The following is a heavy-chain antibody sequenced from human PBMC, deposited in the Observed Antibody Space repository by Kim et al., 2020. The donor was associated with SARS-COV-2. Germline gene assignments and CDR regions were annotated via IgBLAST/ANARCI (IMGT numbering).Heavy chain of an antibody. CDR2: ISRSSSNI. CDR3: ARALRARDFSDIYCFD. D-gene: IGHD2-15*01. Sequence: GGSLRLSCAASGFTFSRYGMHWVRQAPGKGLEWVASISRSSSNIDYADSVKGRFTISRDNAKDSLYLQLNSLRAEDTAVYYCARALRARDFSDIYCFD. V-gene: IGHV3-21*01. CDR1: GFTFSRYG. J-gene: IGHJ5*02.